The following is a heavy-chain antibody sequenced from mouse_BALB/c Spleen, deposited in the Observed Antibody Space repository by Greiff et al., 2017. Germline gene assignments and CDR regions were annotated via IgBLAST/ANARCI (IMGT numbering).Heavy chain of an antibody. Sequence: VQLKESGPGLVKPSQSLSLTCTVTGYSITSDYAWNWIRQFPGNKLEWMGYISYSGSTSYNPSLKSRISITRDTSKNQFFLQLNSVTTEDTATYYCAVTTVRSYYFDYRGQGTTLTVSS. CDR1: GYSITSDYA. CDR2: ISYSGST. V-gene: IGHV3-2*02. J-gene: IGHJ2*01. CDR3: AVTTVRSYYFDY. D-gene: IGHD1-1*01.